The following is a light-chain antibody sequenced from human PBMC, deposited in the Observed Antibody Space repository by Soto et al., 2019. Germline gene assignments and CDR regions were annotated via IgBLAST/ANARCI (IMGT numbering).Light chain of an antibody. Sequence: DIVMTQSPDSLAVSLVERATINCKSSQSVLYSSNNKNYLGWYQQKVGQPPKLLIYWASTRESGVPDRFSGSGSGTDFTLTISSLQAEDMAVYYCQQYYSKPLTFGGGTKVEIK. J-gene: IGKJ4*01. CDR1: QSVLYSSNNKNY. V-gene: IGKV4-1*01. CDR2: WAS. CDR3: QQYYSKPLT.